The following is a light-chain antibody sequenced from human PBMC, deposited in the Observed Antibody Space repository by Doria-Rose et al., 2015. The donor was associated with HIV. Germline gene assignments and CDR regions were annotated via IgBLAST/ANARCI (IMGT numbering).Light chain of an antibody. CDR3: HQYGTSWT. Sequence: TQSPGTLSLSPGERATLSCRASQSFSSTYLAWYQQKPGHAPSLLIYDGSTRATDIPDRFSASGSGTDSTLTINRLEPEDFALYYCHQYGTSWTFGQGTKVEI. J-gene: IGKJ1*01. CDR1: QSFSSTY. CDR2: DGS. V-gene: IGKV3-20*01.